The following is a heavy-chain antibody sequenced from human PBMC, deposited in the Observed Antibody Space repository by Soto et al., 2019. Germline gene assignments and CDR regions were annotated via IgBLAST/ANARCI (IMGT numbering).Heavy chain of an antibody. V-gene: IGHV4-39*01. CDR3: ARQESYSSSWYPYYYYMDV. Sequence: SETLSLTCTVSGGSISSSSYYWGWIRQPPGKGLEWIGSIYYSGSTYYNPSLKSRVTISVDTSKNQFSLKLSSVTAADTAVYYCARQESYSSSWYPYYYYMDVWGKGTTVTVSS. D-gene: IGHD6-13*01. CDR2: IYYSGST. CDR1: GGSISSSSYY. J-gene: IGHJ6*03.